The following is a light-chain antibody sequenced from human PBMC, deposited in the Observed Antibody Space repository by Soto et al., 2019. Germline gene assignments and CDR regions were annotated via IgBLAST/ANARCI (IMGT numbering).Light chain of an antibody. V-gene: IGKV3-15*01. Sequence: EIVMTQSPATLSVSPGERATLSCSASQSVSSNLAWYQQKPGQAPRLLIYGASTRATGIPARFSGSGSGTEFTLTISSLQYEDFAVYYCQQYNNWPPFPFGPGTKVDIK. CDR1: QSVSSN. CDR2: GAS. CDR3: QQYNNWPPFP. J-gene: IGKJ3*01.